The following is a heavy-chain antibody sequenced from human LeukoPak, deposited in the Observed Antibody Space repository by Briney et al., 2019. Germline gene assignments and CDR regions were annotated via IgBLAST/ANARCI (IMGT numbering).Heavy chain of an antibody. CDR3: ARRSSPDYYNSGTNYLFDY. D-gene: IGHD3-10*01. CDR1: GFTFSTYS. V-gene: IGHV3-48*01. CDR2: ISSSSRTI. J-gene: IGHJ4*02. Sequence: PGGSLRLSCAVSGFTFSTYSMRWIRQCPGKGLEWVSYISSSSRTIYYADSVKGRFTISRDNAKNSVSLQMNSLRAEDTAVYYCARRSSPDYYNSGTNYLFDYWGQGTLVTVSS.